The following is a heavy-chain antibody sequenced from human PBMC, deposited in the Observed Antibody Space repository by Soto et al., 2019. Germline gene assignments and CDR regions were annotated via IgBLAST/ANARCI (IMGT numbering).Heavy chain of an antibody. D-gene: IGHD3-3*01. CDR1: GGSIXSYY. J-gene: IGHJ4*02. V-gene: IGHV4-59*01. CDR2: IYYSGST. CDR3: ARXYGVTIXXXVTHRFDY. Sequence: QVQLQESGPGLVKPSETLSLTCTVSGGSIXSYYWSWIRQPPGKGLEWIGYIYYSGSTNYNPSLKSRVTISVDTSENQFSLKLSSVTAADTAVYYCARXYGVTIXXXVTHRFDYWGQGTLVTVSS.